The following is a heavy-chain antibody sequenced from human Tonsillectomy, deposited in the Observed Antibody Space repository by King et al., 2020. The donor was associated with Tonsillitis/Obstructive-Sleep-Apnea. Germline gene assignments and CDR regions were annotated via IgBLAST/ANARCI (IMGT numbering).Heavy chain of an antibody. Sequence: QLVQSGGGVVQPGRSLRLSCAASGFTFSSYAMHWVRQAPGKGLEWVAVISYDGSNKYYADSVKGRFTISRDNSKTTLYLQMNSLRAEDTAVYYCARVHKEQYQLGRYNYYYYYMDVWGKGTTVTVSS. D-gene: IGHD2-2*01. CDR1: GFTFSSYA. CDR2: ISYDGSNK. V-gene: IGHV3-30*01. CDR3: ARVHKEQYQLGRYNYYYYYMDV. J-gene: IGHJ6*03.